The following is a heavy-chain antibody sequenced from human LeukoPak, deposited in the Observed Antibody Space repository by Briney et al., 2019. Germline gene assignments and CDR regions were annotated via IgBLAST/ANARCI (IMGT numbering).Heavy chain of an antibody. J-gene: IGHJ4*02. D-gene: IGHD2-15*01. V-gene: IGHV4-34*01. Sequence: PSEALSLTCAVYGGSFSGYYWSWIRQPPGMGLEWIGEINHSGSTNYNPSLKSRVTISVDTSKNQFSLKLSSVTAADTAVYYCARGPAADYWGQGTLVTVSS. CDR3: ARGPAADY. CDR1: GGSFSGYY. CDR2: INHSGST.